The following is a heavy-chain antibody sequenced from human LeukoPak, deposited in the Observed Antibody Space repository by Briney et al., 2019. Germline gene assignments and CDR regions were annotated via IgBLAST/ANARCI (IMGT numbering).Heavy chain of an antibody. J-gene: IGHJ6*03. Sequence: ASVKVSCKASGYTFTSYGISWVRQAPGQGLEWMGWISAYNGNTNYAQKLQGRVTMTTDTSTSTAYMELRSLRSDDTAAYYCARDRRSGGGDFYYVYYYYYYYMDVWGKGTTVTVSS. CDR3: ARDRRSGGGDFYYVYYYYYYYMDV. V-gene: IGHV1-18*01. CDR1: GYTFTSYG. CDR2: ISAYNGNT. D-gene: IGHD2-21*02.